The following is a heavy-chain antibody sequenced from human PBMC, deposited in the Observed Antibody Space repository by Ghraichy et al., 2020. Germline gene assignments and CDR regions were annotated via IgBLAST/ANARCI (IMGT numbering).Heavy chain of an antibody. D-gene: IGHD3-10*01. CDR1: GGSLNSDSYY. J-gene: IGHJ4*02. Sequence: GSLSLTCTVSGGSLNSDSYYWGWIRQPPGKGLEWIGSVYSSGGSFYSPSLKSRVTISLDTSRSQFSLQLSSVTAADTSLYFCARRNPGVAGALDYWGQGTLVTVSS. CDR3: ARRNPGVAGALDY. CDR2: VYSSGGS. V-gene: IGHV4-39*01.